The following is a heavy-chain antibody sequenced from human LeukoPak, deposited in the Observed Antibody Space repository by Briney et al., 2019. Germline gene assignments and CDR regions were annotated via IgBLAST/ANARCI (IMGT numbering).Heavy chain of an antibody. CDR2: IIPIFGTA. Sequence: GAAVKVSCKASGYTFTRYAFSWVRQAPGQGLEWMGGIIPIFGTANYAQKFQGRVTITADESTSKDYMELSSLRSEDTAVYYCALGYYSGREYYYYGMDVWGQGTTVTVSS. CDR3: ALGYYSGREYYYYGMDV. D-gene: IGHD1-26*01. V-gene: IGHV1-69*13. J-gene: IGHJ6*02. CDR1: GYTFTRYA.